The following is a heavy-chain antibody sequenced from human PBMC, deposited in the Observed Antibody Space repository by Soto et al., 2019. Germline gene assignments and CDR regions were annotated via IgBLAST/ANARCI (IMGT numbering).Heavy chain of an antibody. V-gene: IGHV4-34*01. CDR3: ARGLILWFGELSRRGGYYYYMDV. Sequence: QVQLQQWGAGLLKPSETLSLTCAVYGGSFSGYQWSWIRQTPGKGLEWIGGINDSGDINYNPSLTSRVTILVASPKTQISLRLSSVTAADTAVYYCARGLILWFGELSRRGGYYYYMDVWGKGTTVTVSS. J-gene: IGHJ6*03. D-gene: IGHD3-10*01. CDR1: GGSFSGYQ. CDR2: INDSGDI.